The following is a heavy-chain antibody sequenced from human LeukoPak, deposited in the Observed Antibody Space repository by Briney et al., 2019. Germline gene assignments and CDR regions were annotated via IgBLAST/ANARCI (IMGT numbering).Heavy chain of an antibody. CDR1: NYSISDGYY. V-gene: IGHV4-61*08. J-gene: IGHJ4*02. CDR3: ARATHFWSGYEFDY. CDR2: IYYSGST. Sequence: KPSETLSLTCSVSNYSISDGYYWGWIRQPPGKGLEWIGYIYYSGSTNYNPSLKSRVTISVDTSKNQFSLKLSSVTAADTAVYYCARATHFWSGYEFDYWGQGTLVTVSS. D-gene: IGHD3-3*02.